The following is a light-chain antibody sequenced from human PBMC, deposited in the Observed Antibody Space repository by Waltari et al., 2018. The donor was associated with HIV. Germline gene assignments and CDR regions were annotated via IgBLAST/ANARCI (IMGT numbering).Light chain of an antibody. J-gene: IGLJ3*02. CDR2: KDS. V-gene: IGLV3-25*03. CDR3: QSVDNSGTCWV. Sequence: SYELTQPPSVSVSPGQTARITCSGDALPKQYAYWYQQKPGQAPMLIIYKDSERPSGSPERISGSSSGTAVTLTIGEVQAEDEADYYCQSVDNSGTCWVFGGGTKLTVL. CDR1: ALPKQY.